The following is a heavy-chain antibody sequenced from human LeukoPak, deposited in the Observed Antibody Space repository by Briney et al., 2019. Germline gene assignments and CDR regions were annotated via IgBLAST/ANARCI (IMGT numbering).Heavy chain of an antibody. Sequence: PGGSLRLSCAASGFTFSSYAMSWVRQAPGKGLEWVSAISGSGGSTYYADSVKGRFTISRDNSKNTLYLQMNSLRAEDTAVCYCARYTQDEYSSGWFYFDYWGQGTLVTVSS. J-gene: IGHJ4*02. CDR3: ARYTQDEYSSGWFYFDY. CDR2: ISGSGGST. V-gene: IGHV3-23*01. CDR1: GFTFSSYA. D-gene: IGHD6-19*01.